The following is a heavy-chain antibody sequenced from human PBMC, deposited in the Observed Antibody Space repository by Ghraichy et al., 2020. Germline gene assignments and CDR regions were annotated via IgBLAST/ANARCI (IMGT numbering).Heavy chain of an antibody. CDR3: ARGVPDCSSTSCYGYWYFDL. Sequence: GGSLRLSCAASGFTVSSNYMSWVRQAPGKGLEWVSVIYSGGSTYYADSVKGRFTISRHNSKNTLYLQMNSLRAEDTAVYYCARGVPDCSSTSCYGYWYFDLWGRGTLVTVSS. CDR2: IYSGGST. D-gene: IGHD2-2*01. V-gene: IGHV3-53*04. J-gene: IGHJ2*01. CDR1: GFTVSSNY.